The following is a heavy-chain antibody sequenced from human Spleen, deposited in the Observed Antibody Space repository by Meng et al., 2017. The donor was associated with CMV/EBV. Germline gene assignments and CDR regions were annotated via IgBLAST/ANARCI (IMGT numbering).Heavy chain of an antibody. D-gene: IGHD2-15*01. Sequence: ETLSLTCTVSGGSISSSNYYWGWIRQPPEKGLEWVGSFYYTGSTYYNPALKSRVTISVDTSKNQFSLKLSSVTAADTAIYYCARIHGRTLGYCSGGSCYLDYWGQGTLVTVSS. CDR1: GGSISSSNYY. V-gene: IGHV4-39*07. J-gene: IGHJ4*02. CDR2: FYYTGST. CDR3: ARIHGRTLGYCSGGSCYLDY.